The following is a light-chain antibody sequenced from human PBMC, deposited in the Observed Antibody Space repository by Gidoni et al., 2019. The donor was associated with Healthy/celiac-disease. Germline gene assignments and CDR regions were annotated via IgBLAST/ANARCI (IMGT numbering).Light chain of an antibody. J-gene: IGLJ2*01. Sequence: PGQTARITCGGNNIGSKSVHWYPQKPGQAPVLVIYYDSDRPSGIPERFSGSNSGNTATLTISRVEAGDEADYYCQVWDSSSDHPVFGGGTKLTVL. CDR3: QVWDSSSDHPV. V-gene: IGLV3-21*04. CDR2: YDS. CDR1: NIGSKS.